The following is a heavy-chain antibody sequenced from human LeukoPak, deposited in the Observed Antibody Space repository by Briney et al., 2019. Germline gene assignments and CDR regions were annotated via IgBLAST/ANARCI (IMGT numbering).Heavy chain of an antibody. CDR3: ARENVQLWLRYFDY. J-gene: IGHJ4*02. D-gene: IGHD5-18*01. CDR2: IRYDGSNK. V-gene: IGHV3-30*02. Sequence: GGSLRLSCAASGFTFSSYGMHWVRQAPGKGLEWVAFIRYDGSNKYYADSVKGRFTISRDSAKNSLYLQMNSLRAEDTAVYYCARENVQLWLRYFDYWGQGTLVTVSS. CDR1: GFTFSSYG.